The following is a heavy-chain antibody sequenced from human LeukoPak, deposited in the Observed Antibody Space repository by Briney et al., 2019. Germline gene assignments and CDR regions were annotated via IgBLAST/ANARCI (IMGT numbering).Heavy chain of an antibody. J-gene: IGHJ5*02. CDR3: ARVGHYSNWGTQWFDP. CDR1: GASMSNSF. V-gene: IGHV4-4*07. D-gene: IGHD7-27*01. Sequence: SETLSLTCTVSGASMSNSFWSWIRQPAGKGLEWIGRIYSSGRTNYNPSLKSRVTLSIDTSNNQFSLKLTSVTAADTAVYFCARVGHYSNWGTQWFDPWGRGTLVTVSS. CDR2: IYSSGRT.